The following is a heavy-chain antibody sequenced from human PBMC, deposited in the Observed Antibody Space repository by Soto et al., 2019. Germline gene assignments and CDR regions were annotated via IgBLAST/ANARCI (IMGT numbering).Heavy chain of an antibody. V-gene: IGHV4-39*01. CDR3: ARHKDTSSRYLLPDF. J-gene: IGHJ4*02. D-gene: IGHD6-13*01. CDR2: IYYSGNA. CDR1: GGSISSGSYY. Sequence: QLQLQESGPGLVKPSETLSLTCTVSGGSISSGSYYWGWVRQPPGKWLEWIGSIYYSGNAYYNPSLKSRVAVSVDTSKHQFSLKVTSVTATDTAVYYCARHKDTSSRYLLPDFWGQGTLVTVSS.